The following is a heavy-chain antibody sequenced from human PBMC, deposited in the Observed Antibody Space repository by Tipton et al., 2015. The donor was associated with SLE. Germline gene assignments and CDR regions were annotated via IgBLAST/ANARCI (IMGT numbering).Heavy chain of an antibody. D-gene: IGHD6-6*01. CDR1: GFIFSSYA. CDR3: ASVRAARRGY. V-gene: IGHV3-23*01. Sequence: GSLRLSCAASGFIFSSYAMTWVRQAPGKGLEWVTGISGSGGRTYDADSVKGRFTISRDNAKNSLYLQMNSLRAEDTAVYYCASVRAARRGYWGQGTLVTVSS. J-gene: IGHJ4*02. CDR2: ISGSGGRT.